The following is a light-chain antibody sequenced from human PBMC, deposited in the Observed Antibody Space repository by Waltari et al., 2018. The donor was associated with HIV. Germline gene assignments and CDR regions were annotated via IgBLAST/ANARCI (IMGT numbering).Light chain of an antibody. CDR1: QSVGAF. Sequence: EIVLTQSPATLSLSPGDRATLSCRASQSVGAFLAWYQHKPGQPPRLLIHEASNRATGVPARFSGSGSGTDFTLTISSLEPEDFAVYYCQHRHNWPPLTFGGGTEVEIK. CDR3: QHRHNWPPLT. CDR2: EAS. V-gene: IGKV3-11*01. J-gene: IGKJ4*01.